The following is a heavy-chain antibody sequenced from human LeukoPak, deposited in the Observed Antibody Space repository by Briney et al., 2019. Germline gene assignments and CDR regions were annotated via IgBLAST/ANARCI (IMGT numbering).Heavy chain of an antibody. V-gene: IGHV3-48*03. CDR3: ARDYGYYLFIFDY. CDR2: ISSSGSTT. J-gene: IGHJ4*02. Sequence: PGGSLRLSCAASGFTFSSYEMNWVRQAAGKGLEGVAYISSSGSTTDYADSVKGRFTIYRDNAKRSLYLQMNSLRAEDTAVYYCARDYGYYLFIFDYWGQGTLVTVSS. CDR1: GFTFSSYE. D-gene: IGHD4-17*01.